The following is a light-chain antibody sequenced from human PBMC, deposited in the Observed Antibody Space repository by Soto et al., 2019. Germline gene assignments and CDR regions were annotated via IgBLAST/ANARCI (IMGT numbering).Light chain of an antibody. V-gene: IGLV2-14*01. Sequence: LTQPASVSGSPGQSITISCTGTSSDVGAYNYVSWYQQYPGKAPKVIIFEVRKRPSGVSNRFSGSKSGDTASLTISGLQAEDEADYYCRSYRSSTTFVFGTGPKVTVL. CDR3: RSYRSSTTFV. CDR1: SSDVGAYNY. J-gene: IGLJ1*01. CDR2: EVR.